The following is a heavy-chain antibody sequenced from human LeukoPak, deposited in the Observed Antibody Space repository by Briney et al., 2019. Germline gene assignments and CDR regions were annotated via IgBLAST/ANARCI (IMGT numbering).Heavy chain of an antibody. V-gene: IGHV4-59*08. Sequence: SETLSLTCTVSGGSISSYYWSWIRQPPGKGLEWIGYIYYSGSTNYNPSLKSRVTISVDTSKNQFSLKLSSVTAADTAVYYCARLQYTGSYYPDYWGQGILVTVSS. CDR3: ARLQYTGSYYPDY. CDR2: IYYSGST. J-gene: IGHJ4*02. CDR1: GGSISSYY. D-gene: IGHD1-26*01.